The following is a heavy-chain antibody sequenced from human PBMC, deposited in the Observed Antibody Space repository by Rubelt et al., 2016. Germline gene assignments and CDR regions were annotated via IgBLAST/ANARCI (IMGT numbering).Heavy chain of an antibody. CDR3: VKDPARYGRGYFDY. J-gene: IGHJ4*02. D-gene: IGHD3-10*01. Sequence: EVQLVESGGGLVQPGGSLRLSCAASGFTFSSYWMSWVRQAPGKGLEWVANIKQDGSEKYYVDSVKGRFTFSRDNSKNTLYLQMNSLRAEDTATYYCVKDPARYGRGYFDYWGQGTLVTVSS. CDR2: IKQDGSEK. CDR1: GFTFSSYW. V-gene: IGHV3-7*04.